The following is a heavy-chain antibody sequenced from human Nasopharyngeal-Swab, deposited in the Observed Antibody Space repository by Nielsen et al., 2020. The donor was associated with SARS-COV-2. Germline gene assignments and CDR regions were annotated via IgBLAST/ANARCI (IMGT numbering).Heavy chain of an antibody. D-gene: IGHD3-22*01. J-gene: IGHJ3*02. V-gene: IGHV1-2*06. CDR3: ARGRMYYYDSSTDAFDI. CDR1: GYTFTGYY. CDR2: INPNSGGT. Sequence: ASVKVSCKASGYTFTGYYMHWVRQAPGQGLEWMGRINPNSGGTNYAQKFQGRVTMTRDTSISTAYMELSRLRSEDTAVYYCARGRMYYYDSSTDAFDIWGQGTMVTVSS.